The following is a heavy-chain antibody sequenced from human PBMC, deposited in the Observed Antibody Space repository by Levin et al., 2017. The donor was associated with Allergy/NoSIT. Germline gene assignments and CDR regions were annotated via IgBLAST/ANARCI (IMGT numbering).Heavy chain of an antibody. CDR2: IRSKAWGTTT. CDR3: SRGALGYYYYGMDV. J-gene: IGHJ6*02. D-gene: IGHD7-27*01. V-gene: IGHV3-49*03. Sequence: GESLKISCTASGFTFAEYAMSWFGQAPGKGLEWVGFIRSKAWGTTTEYAASVKGRFTISRDDSSSIAYLQLNSLKTDDTAVYYCSRGALGYYYYGMDVWGQGTTVTVSS. CDR1: GFTFAEYA.